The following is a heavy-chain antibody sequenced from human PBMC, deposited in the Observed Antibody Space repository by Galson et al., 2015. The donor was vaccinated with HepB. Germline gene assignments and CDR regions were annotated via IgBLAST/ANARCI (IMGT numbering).Heavy chain of an antibody. D-gene: IGHD2-15*01. V-gene: IGHV3-23*01. J-gene: IGHJ4*02. CDR2: ISGSGGST. CDR3: AKDPTGGGYFDY. Sequence: SLRLSCAASGFTFSSYAMSWVRQAPGKGLEWVSAISGSGGSTYYADSVKGRFTISRDNSKNTLYLQMNSLRAEDTAVYYCAKDPTGGGYFDYWGQGTLVTVSS. CDR1: GFTFSSYA.